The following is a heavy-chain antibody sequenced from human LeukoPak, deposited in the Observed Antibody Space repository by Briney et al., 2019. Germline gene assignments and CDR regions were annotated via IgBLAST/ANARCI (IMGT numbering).Heavy chain of an antibody. Sequence: PSDTLSLTCTVPGGSITSSTYFGAWTRQPPSKVHEWFGTIYYSGSTYYNPSLNSRVTISVDASKNQLSLKLSPVTAADTAVYYCARSPLYGSGWYGGGFDYWGQGTLVTVSS. CDR1: GGSITSSTYF. V-gene: IGHV4-39*01. J-gene: IGHJ4*02. D-gene: IGHD6-19*01. CDR3: ARSPLYGSGWYGGGFDY. CDR2: IYYSGST.